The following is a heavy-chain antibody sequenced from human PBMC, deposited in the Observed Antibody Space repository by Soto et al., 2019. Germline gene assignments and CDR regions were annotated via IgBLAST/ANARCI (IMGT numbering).Heavy chain of an antibody. D-gene: IGHD7-27*01. V-gene: IGHV3-30-3*01. CDR1: GFTFSSYA. CDR3: ARGPLPRQPVLWGPDY. J-gene: IGHJ4*02. Sequence: PGGSLRLSCAASGFTFSSYAMHWVRQAPGKGLEWVAVISYDGSNKYYADSVKGRFTISRDNSKNTLYLQMNSLRAEDTAVYYCARGPLPRQPVLWGPDYWGQGTLVTVSS. CDR2: ISYDGSNK.